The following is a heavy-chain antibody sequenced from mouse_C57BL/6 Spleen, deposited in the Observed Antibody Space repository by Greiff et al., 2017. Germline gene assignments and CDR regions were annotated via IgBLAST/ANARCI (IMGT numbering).Heavy chain of an antibody. Sequence: QVQLQQSGPELVKPGASVKISCKASGYSFTSYYIHWVKQRPGQGLEWIGWIYPGSGNTKYNEKFKGKATLTADTSSSTAYMQLSSLTSEDSAVYYCARGDYYGSSVYFDYWGQGTTLTVSS. V-gene: IGHV1-66*01. CDR1: GYSFTSYY. J-gene: IGHJ2*01. CDR3: ARGDYYGSSVYFDY. CDR2: IYPGSGNT. D-gene: IGHD1-1*01.